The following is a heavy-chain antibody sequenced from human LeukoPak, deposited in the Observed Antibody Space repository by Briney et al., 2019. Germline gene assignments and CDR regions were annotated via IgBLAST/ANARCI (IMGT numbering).Heavy chain of an antibody. CDR2: IKQDGSEK. V-gene: IGHV3-7*01. CDR3: ARDQYY. Sequence: PGGSLGLSCAGSGFTFSTYWMSWVRQAPGKGLEWVANIKQDGSEKYYVDSVKGRFTISRDNAKNSLYLQMSSLRAEDTAVHYCARDQYYWGQGTLVTVSS. J-gene: IGHJ4*02. CDR1: GFTFSTYW.